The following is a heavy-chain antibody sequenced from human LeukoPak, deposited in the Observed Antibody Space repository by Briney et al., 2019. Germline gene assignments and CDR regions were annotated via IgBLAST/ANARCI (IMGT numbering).Heavy chain of an antibody. CDR3: AKQGYDILTGYYKD. V-gene: IGHV3-23*01. D-gene: IGHD3-9*01. CDR2: ITGSGTNT. CDR1: GFTFSNYG. J-gene: IGHJ4*02. Sequence: GALRLSCAASGFTFSNYGMSWVRQAPGRGLEWVSTITGSGTNTDYADSVKGRFTISRDNSKNTLYLQMNSLRAEDTAVYYCAKQGYDILTGYYKDWGQGTLVTVSS.